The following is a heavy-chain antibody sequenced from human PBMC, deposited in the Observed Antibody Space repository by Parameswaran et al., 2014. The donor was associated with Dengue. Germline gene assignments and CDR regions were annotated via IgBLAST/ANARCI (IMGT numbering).Heavy chain of an antibody. CDR3: ARDLGALGYCSGGSCYDYYYYGMDV. J-gene: IGHJ6*02. V-gene: IGHV4-31*02. Sequence: RWIRQPPGKGLEWIGYIYYSGSTYYNPSLKSRVTISVDTSKNQFSLKLSSVTAADTAVYYCARDLGALGYCSGGSCYDYYYYGMDVWGQGTTVTVSS. CDR2: IYYSGST. D-gene: IGHD2-15*01.